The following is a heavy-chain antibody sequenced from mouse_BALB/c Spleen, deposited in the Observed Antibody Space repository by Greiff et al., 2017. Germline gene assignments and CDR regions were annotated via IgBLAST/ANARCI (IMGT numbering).Heavy chain of an antibody. Sequence: EVQRVESGGGLVQPGGSRKLSCAASGFTFSSFGMHWVRQAPEKGLEWVAYISSGSSTIYYADTVKGRFTISRDNAKNNLYLQMSSLRSEDTALYYCARLGNYWYFDVWGAGTTVTVSS. J-gene: IGHJ1*01. V-gene: IGHV5-17*02. CDR2: ISSGSSTI. CDR1: GFTFSSFG. CDR3: ARLGNYWYFDV. D-gene: IGHD2-1*01.